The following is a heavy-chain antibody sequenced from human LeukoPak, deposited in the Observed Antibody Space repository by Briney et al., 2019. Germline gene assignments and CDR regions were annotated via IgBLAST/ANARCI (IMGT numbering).Heavy chain of an antibody. CDR2: INVDSGDT. J-gene: IGHJ5*02. CDR1: GYTFTGYY. V-gene: IGHV1-18*04. D-gene: IGHD2-15*01. CDR3: ARSVVVVAANWFDP. Sequence: ASVKVSCKASGYTFTGYYIHWVRQAPGQGLEWMGWINVDSGDTKYAQKLQGRVTMTTDTSTSTAYMELRSLRSDDTAVYYCARSVVVVAANWFDPWGQGTLVTVSS.